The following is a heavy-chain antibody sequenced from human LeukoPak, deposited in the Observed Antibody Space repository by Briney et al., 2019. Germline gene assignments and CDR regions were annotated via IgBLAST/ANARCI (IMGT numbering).Heavy chain of an antibody. CDR2: IYHSGST. CDR3: ARDRIVGATFPYWFDP. V-gene: IGHV4-38-2*02. CDR1: GYSISSGHY. D-gene: IGHD1-26*01. Sequence: SETLSLTCAVSGYSISSGHYWGWIRQPPGKGPEWIGSIYHSGSTYYNPSLKSRVTISVDTSKNQFSLKLSSVTAADTAVYYCARDRIVGATFPYWFDPWGQGTLVTVSS. J-gene: IGHJ5*02.